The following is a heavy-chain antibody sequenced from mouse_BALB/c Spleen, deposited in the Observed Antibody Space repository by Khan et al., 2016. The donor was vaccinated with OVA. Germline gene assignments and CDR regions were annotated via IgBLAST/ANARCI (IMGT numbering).Heavy chain of an antibody. J-gene: IGHJ2*01. CDR3: GRTGYGSLGY. V-gene: IGHV1-18*01. CDR2: INPNNGDT. D-gene: IGHD1-1*01. CDR1: GYTFTDYN. Sequence: EVQLQQSGPELVKPGASVKIPCKASGYTFTDYNMDWVKQSHGKSLEWIGDINPNNGDTFYNQKFKGKATLTVDKSSSTAFMELRSLTSEDTAVYYCGRTGYGSLGYWGQGTTLTVSS.